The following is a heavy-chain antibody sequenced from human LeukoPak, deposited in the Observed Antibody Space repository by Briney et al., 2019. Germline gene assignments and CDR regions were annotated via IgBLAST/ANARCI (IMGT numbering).Heavy chain of an antibody. CDR3: ARHDYYDSSGYYYSHAFDI. J-gene: IGHJ3*02. D-gene: IGHD3-22*01. CDR2: IYHSGST. Sequence: SETLSLTCAVSGYSISSGYYWGWIRQPPGKGLEWIGSIYHSGSTYYNPSLKSRVTISVDTSKNQFSLKLSSVTAADTVVYYCARHDYYDSSGYYYSHAFDIWGQGTMVTVSS. CDR1: GYSISSGYY. V-gene: IGHV4-38-2*01.